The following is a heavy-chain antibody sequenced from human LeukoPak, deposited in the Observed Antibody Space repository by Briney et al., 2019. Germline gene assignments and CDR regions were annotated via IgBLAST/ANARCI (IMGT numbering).Heavy chain of an antibody. CDR1: GFTFDDYA. D-gene: IGHD3-10*01. Sequence: GGSRRLSFAASGFTFDDYAMHWVRQAPGKGLEWVSGISWNSCSIGYADSVKGRFTISRDNAKISLYLQMNSLRAEDTALYYCAKDRHAMVHGVSSDYWGQGTLVTVSS. CDR3: AKDRHAMVHGVSSDY. V-gene: IGHV3-9*01. J-gene: IGHJ4*02. CDR2: ISWNSCSI.